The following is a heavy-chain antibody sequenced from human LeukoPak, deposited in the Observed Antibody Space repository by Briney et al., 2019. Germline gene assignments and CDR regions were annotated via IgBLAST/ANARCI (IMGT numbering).Heavy chain of an antibody. CDR2: ISAYNGNT. CDR3: ARARGSSWYGWTGLNNWFDP. D-gene: IGHD6-13*01. CDR1: GYTFTSYG. V-gene: IGHV1-18*01. J-gene: IGHJ5*02. Sequence: ASVKVSCKASGYTFTSYGISWVRQAPGQGLEWMGWISAYNGNTNYAQKLQGRVTMTTDTSTSTAYMELRNLRSDDTAVYYCARARGSSWYGWTGLNNWFDPWGQGTLVTVSS.